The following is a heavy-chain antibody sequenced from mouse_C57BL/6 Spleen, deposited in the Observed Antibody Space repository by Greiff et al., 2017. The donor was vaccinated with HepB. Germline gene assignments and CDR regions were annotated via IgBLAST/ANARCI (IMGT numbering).Heavy chain of an antibody. D-gene: IGHD4-1*01. V-gene: IGHV1-22*01. CDR3: ARRKIANWEPTAWFAY. J-gene: IGHJ3*01. CDR1: GYTFTDYN. CDR2: INPNNGGT. Sequence: EVQLQQSGPELVKPGASVKMSCKASGYTFTDYNMHWVKQSHGKSLEWIGYINPNNGGTSYNQKFKVKATLTVNKSSSTAYMELRSLTSEDSAVYYCARRKIANWEPTAWFAYWGQGTLVTVSA.